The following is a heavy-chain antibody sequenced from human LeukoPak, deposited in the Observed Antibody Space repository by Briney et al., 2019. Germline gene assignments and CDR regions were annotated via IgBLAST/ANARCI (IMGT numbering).Heavy chain of an antibody. J-gene: IGHJ5*02. D-gene: IGHD2-2*01. Sequence: PGGSLRLSCAASGFTFSSYSMNWVRQAPRKGLEWVSSISSSSYIYYADSVKGRFTISRDNAKNSLYLQMNSLRAEDTAVYYCARGGGIVVVPAATNHGWFDPWGQGTLVTVSS. CDR3: ARGGGIVVVPAATNHGWFDP. V-gene: IGHV3-21*01. CDR2: ISSSSYI. CDR1: GFTFSSYS.